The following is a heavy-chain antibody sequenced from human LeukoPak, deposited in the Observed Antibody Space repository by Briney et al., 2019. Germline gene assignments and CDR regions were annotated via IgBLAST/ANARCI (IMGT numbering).Heavy chain of an antibody. Sequence: PSETLSVTCAVYGGSFSGYYWSWIRQPPGKGLEWIGEINHSGSTNYNPSLKSRVTISVDTSKNQFSLKLSSVTAADTAVYYCARRQTWGQGTLVTVSS. CDR3: ARRQT. CDR1: GGSFSGYY. CDR2: INHSGST. J-gene: IGHJ4*02. V-gene: IGHV4-34*01.